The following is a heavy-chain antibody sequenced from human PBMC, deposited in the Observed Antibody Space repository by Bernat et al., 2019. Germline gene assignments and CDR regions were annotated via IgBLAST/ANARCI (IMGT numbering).Heavy chain of an antibody. Sequence: EVQLVESGGGLVQPGGSLRLSCVASGFTFSNYWMSWVRQAPRRGLEWVANMNQDGSEKNYVASVKGRFGISRDNAENSLYLKMDSMRADDTAVYFCTRMHSGSYYFDHWGQGTLVTVSS. D-gene: IGHD1-26*01. CDR1: GFTFSNYW. CDR3: TRMHSGSYYFDH. J-gene: IGHJ4*02. V-gene: IGHV3-7*03. CDR2: MNQDGSEK.